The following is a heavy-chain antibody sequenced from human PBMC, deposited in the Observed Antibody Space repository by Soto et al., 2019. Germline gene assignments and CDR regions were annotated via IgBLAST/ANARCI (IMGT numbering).Heavy chain of an antibody. D-gene: IGHD3-3*01. CDR3: ARVVTIFGVVYYYMDV. CDR2: ISSSSSTI. CDR1: GFTFSSYS. Sequence: EVQLVESGGGLVQPGGSLRLSCAASGFTFSSYSMNWVRQAPGKGLEWVSYISSSSSTIYYADSVKGRFTISRDNVKNSLYLQMNSLRAEDTAVYYCARVVTIFGVVYYYMDVWGKGTTVTVSS. V-gene: IGHV3-48*01. J-gene: IGHJ6*03.